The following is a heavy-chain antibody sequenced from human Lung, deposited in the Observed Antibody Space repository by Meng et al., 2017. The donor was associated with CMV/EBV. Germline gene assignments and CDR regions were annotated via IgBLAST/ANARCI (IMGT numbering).Heavy chain of an antibody. CDR2: INHSGST. D-gene: IGHD3-3*01. Sequence: SQXXSLTXAVYGGSFSGYYWSWIRQPPGKGLEWIGEINHSGSTNYNPSLKSRVTISVDTSKNQFSLKLSSVTAADTAVYYCARTTYDFWSGIYYYYYYGMDVWXQGNXVNGAS. CDR1: GGSFSGYY. CDR3: ARTTYDFWSGIYYYYYYGMDV. V-gene: IGHV4-34*01. J-gene: IGHJ6*02.